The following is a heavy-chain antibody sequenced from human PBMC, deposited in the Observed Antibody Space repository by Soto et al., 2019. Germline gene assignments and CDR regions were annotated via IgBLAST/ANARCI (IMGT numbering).Heavy chain of an antibody. CDR2: TSSYNTAT. D-gene: IGHD3-3*01. V-gene: IGHV1-18*01. Sequence: QVQLVQSGGEVKNPGASVKVSCKSSGYRFETYAMNWVRQAPGQGLEWMGWTSSYNTATFYADKFQDRVSMTTDTSTGTEYRELRILRSDDTAVYYCARGNGVIICAMDVWGQGTAVTVSS. J-gene: IGHJ6*02. CDR3: ARGNGVIICAMDV. CDR1: GYRFETYA.